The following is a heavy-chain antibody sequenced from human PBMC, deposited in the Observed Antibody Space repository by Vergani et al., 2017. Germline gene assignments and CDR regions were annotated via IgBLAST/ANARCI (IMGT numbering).Heavy chain of an antibody. Sequence: QVQLQESGPGLVKPSQTLSLTCTVSGGSISSGGYNWSWIRQPPGKGLEWIGYIYYSGSTYYNPSLKSRVTISVDTSKNQFYLKLSAVTAADTAVYYCARRYYYDSSGYPPRAFDIWGQGTMVTVSS. V-gene: IGHV4-31*03. D-gene: IGHD3-22*01. J-gene: IGHJ3*02. CDR3: ARRYYYDSSGYPPRAFDI. CDR2: IYYSGST. CDR1: GGSISSGGYN.